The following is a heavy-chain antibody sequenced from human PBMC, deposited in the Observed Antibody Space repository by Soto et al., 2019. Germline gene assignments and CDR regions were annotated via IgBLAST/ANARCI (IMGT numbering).Heavy chain of an antibody. CDR3: ARDQDSYDSRGGAFDI. J-gene: IGHJ3*02. D-gene: IGHD3-22*01. CDR1: GFTFSSYW. Sequence: GGSLRLSCAASGFTFSSYWMSWVRQAPGKGLEWVANIKQDGSEKYYVDSVKGRFTISRDNAKNSLYLQMNSLRAEDTAVYYCARDQDSYDSRGGAFDIWGQGTMVTVSS. CDR2: IKQDGSEK. V-gene: IGHV3-7*01.